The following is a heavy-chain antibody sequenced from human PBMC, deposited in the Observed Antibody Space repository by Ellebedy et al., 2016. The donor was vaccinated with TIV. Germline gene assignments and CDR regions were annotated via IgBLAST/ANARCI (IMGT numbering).Heavy chain of an antibody. CDR1: GFTVSTTY. CDR3: AITYHTFYGMDV. Sequence: GESLKISCEASGFTVSTTYMSWVRQAPGTGLEWVAVIFHGGSTYYANSVKGRFTVSRDNSKNTLFLQMSALRTEDTAVYYCAITYHTFYGMDVWGQGTTVTVSS. J-gene: IGHJ6*02. D-gene: IGHD2-21*01. CDR2: IFHGGST. V-gene: IGHV3-66*01.